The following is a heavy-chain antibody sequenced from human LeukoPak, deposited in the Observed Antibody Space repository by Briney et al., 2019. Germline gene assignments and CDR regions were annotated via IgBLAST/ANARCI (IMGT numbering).Heavy chain of an antibody. CDR1: GFTFSRHW. Sequence: GGSLRLSCAASGFTFSRHWMSWVRQAPGKGLEWVANIKQDGSEKYYVDSVKGRFTISRDNAKNSLYLQMNSLRAEDTAVYYCARDYDILTGEVYFDYWGQGTLVTVSS. CDR3: ARDYDILTGEVYFDY. J-gene: IGHJ4*02. CDR2: IKQDGSEK. D-gene: IGHD3-9*01. V-gene: IGHV3-7*01.